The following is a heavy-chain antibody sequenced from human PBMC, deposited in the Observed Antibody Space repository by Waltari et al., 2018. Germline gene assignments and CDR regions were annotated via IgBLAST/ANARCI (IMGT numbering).Heavy chain of an antibody. CDR2: MKTDGPSI. V-gene: IGHV3-74*03. CDR1: DFFFTDYW. J-gene: IGHJ4*02. CDR3: TRNPGY. Sequence: EVQLVNSGGGLVQPGGSLRLSCAASDFFFTDYWLDWVRQAPGNGRVGVSRMKTDGPSITYADSVKGRFTISRDSAKNTYYLQMNSLRAEDTAVYYCTRNPGYWGQGTLVTVSS.